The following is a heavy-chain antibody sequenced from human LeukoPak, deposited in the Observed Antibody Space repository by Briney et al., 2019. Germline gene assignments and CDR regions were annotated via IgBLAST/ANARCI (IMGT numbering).Heavy chain of an antibody. V-gene: IGHV3-21*03. CDR2: ITSSSNYI. D-gene: IGHD3-10*01. CDR3: ARDCWDYGSGSYCGVDY. CDR1: GFTFSSYN. J-gene: IGHJ4*02. Sequence: GGSLRLSCAASGFTFSSYNMNWVRQAPGKGLEWVSSITSSSNYIYYADSVKGRFTISRDNAKNSLYLQMNSLRAEDTTVYYCARDCWDYGSGSYCGVDYWGQGTLVTVSS.